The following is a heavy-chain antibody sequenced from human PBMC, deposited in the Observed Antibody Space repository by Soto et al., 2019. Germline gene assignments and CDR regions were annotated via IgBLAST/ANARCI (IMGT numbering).Heavy chain of an antibody. CDR2: INDYGTTI. J-gene: IGHJ4*02. CDR3: ARGGLEPFDY. CDR1: GFTLGNYW. D-gene: IGHD1-1*01. V-gene: IGHV3-74*01. Sequence: GGSLRLSCAASGFTLGNYWMHWVRQAPGKGLVWVSRINDYGTTINYAESVEGRFIISRVDAKSEVYLQMNNLRAEDSAVYYCARGGLEPFDYCGQGALVTVSS.